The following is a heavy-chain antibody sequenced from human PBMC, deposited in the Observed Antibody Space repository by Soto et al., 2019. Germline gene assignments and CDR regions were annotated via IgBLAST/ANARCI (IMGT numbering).Heavy chain of an antibody. Sequence: PSQTLPLTCTVSGAFVGVGGSYYWSWIRQSPGKGLECLGSIATAGNTNYSPSLKSRLTMSLDTSKSQFSLNLTSVTAADTAGYCCASALGPSTGVGYWGQGALVPL. J-gene: IGHJ4*02. CDR3: ASALGPSTGVGY. CDR1: GAFVGVGGSYY. CDR2: IATAGNT. D-gene: IGHD2-8*02. V-gene: IGHV4-61*08.